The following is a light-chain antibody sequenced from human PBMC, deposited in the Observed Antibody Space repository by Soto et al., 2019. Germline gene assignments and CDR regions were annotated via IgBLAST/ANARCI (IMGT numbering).Light chain of an antibody. J-gene: IGKJ1*01. V-gene: IGKV3-15*01. Sequence: EIVMTQSPATLSVSPGERATLSCRASQSVSSNLAWYQQKPGQAPRLLIYGASTRATGIPARFSGSGSGTEFTLPISSLQSEDFALYYCQQYNNWPPRTFGQGTKVELK. CDR1: QSVSSN. CDR3: QQYNNWPPRT. CDR2: GAS.